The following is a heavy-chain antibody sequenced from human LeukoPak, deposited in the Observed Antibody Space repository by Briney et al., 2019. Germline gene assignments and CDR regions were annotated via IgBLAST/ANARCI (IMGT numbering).Heavy chain of an antibody. J-gene: IGHJ4*02. V-gene: IGHV1-2*02. CDR2: INPNSGGT. CDR3: ARGASLWFGETQHDY. CDR1: VYTFTGYY. Sequence: ASVKVSCKASVYTFTGYYMHWVRQAPGQGLEWMGWINPNSGGTNYAQKFQGRVTMTRDTSISTAYMELSRLRSDDTAVYYCARGASLWFGETQHDYRGQGTLVTVSS. D-gene: IGHD3-10*01.